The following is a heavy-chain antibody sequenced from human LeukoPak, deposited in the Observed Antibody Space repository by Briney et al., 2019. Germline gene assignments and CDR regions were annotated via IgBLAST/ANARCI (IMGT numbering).Heavy chain of an antibody. CDR3: ARQGSSSGWYYRGGFDY. V-gene: IGHV4-59*08. J-gene: IGHJ4*02. CDR2: IYYSGST. CDR1: GGSLSSYF. Sequence: SETLSLTCTVSGGSLSSYFWSWIRQPPGKGLEWIAYIYYSGSTNYNPSLKSRVTISVDTSKNQFSLKLSSVTAADTAVYYCARQGSSSGWYYRGGFDYWGQGTLVTVSS. D-gene: IGHD6-19*01.